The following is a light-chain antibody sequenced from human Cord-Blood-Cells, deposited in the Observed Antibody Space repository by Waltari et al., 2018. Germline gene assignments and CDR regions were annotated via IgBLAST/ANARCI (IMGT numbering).Light chain of an antibody. Sequence: DIVMTQSPDSLAVSLGERATINCKSSQSVLYSSKNKNYLAWYQQKPGQPPTLLIYWASTRESGVPDRFSGSGYGTDFTLTISSLQAEDVAVYYCQQYYSTPLTFGGGTKVEIK. J-gene: IGKJ4*01. CDR1: QSVLYSSKNKNY. V-gene: IGKV4-1*01. CDR3: QQYYSTPLT. CDR2: WAS.